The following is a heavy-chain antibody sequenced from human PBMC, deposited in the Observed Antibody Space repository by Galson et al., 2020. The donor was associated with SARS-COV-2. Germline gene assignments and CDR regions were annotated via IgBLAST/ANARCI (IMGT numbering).Heavy chain of an antibody. CDR2: ISTSSSYT. CDR3: ARDEGIRGYNYGRLYYGMDV. V-gene: IGHV3-21*01. J-gene: IGHJ6*02. CDR1: GFPLSTYS. Sequence: NSGGSLRLSCAASGFPLSTYSMNWVRLAPGKGLEWVSSISTSSSYTYYVDSVKGRFSISRDNHRNPLYLQMNSLRAEDTAVYYCARDEGIRGYNYGRLYYGMDVWGQGTTDTVSS. D-gene: IGHD5-18*01.